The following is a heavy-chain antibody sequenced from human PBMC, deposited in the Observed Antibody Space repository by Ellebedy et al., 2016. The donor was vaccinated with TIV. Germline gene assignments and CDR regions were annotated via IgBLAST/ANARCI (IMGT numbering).Heavy chain of an antibody. D-gene: IGHD6-19*01. V-gene: IGHV3-30-3*01. J-gene: IGHJ4*02. CDR1: GFTFNSYA. CDR2: ISYDGSSK. CDR3: ARGLDKSSGWYGGAGY. Sequence: PGGSLRLSCAASGFTFNSYAMHWVRQAPGKGLEWVAVISYDGSSKYYADSVKGRFTISRDNSMTTLYLQMNSVRAEDTSVYYCARGLDKSSGWYGGAGYWGQGTLVTVSS.